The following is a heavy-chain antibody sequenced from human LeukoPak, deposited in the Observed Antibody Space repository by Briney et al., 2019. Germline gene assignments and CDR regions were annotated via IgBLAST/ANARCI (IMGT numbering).Heavy chain of an antibody. CDR1: GGSISSYY. J-gene: IGHJ3*02. D-gene: IGHD5-12*01. CDR3: ARDTVDNDAFDI. Sequence: SETLSLTCTVSGGSISSYYWSRIRQPPGKGLEWIGYIYYSGSTNYNPSPKSRVTISVDTSKNQFSLKLSSVTAADTAVYYCARDTVDNDAFDIWGQGTMVTVSS. V-gene: IGHV4-59*01. CDR2: IYYSGST.